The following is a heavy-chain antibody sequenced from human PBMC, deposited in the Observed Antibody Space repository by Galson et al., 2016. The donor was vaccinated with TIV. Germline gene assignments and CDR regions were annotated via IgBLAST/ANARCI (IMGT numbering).Heavy chain of an antibody. D-gene: IGHD5/OR15-5a*01. CDR1: GGSVSSGHYY. CDR3: ARETSTFTTVDPFYYYIDV. CDR2: IYYSGST. Sequence: SETLSLTCTVSGGSVSSGHYYWNWIRQPPGKGLEYIGYIYYSGSTNYNPSLESRVTMSRDTSKNEFSLKLSSVTAADTAVYYCARETSTFTTVDPFYYYIDVWGKGTTVTVSS. V-gene: IGHV4-61*01. J-gene: IGHJ6*03.